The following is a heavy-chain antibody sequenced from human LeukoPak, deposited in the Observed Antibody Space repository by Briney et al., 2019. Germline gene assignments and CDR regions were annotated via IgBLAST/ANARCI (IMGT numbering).Heavy chain of an antibody. CDR3: AGGIGNYLPIDY. CDR1: GFTFSRYE. Sequence: NTGGSLRLSCAASGFTFSRYEMNWVRQAPGKGLEWVSSISSSSSYIYYADSVKGRFTISRDNAKNSLYLQINSLRAEDTAVYYCAGGIGNYLPIDYWGQGTLVTVSS. V-gene: IGHV3-21*01. CDR2: ISSSSSYI. D-gene: IGHD4-11*01. J-gene: IGHJ4*02.